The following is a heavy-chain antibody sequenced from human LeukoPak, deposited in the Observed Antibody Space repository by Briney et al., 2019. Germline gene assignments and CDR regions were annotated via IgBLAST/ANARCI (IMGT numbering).Heavy chain of an antibody. D-gene: IGHD3-3*01. CDR2: ISGSGGST. J-gene: IGHJ5*02. CDR3: AKGNTDYDFWSGPTYNWFDP. V-gene: IGHV3-23*01. CDR1: GFTFSSYA. Sequence: PGASLRLCCAASGFTFSSYAMSWVRQATGKGLEWVSAISGSGGSTYYADSVKGRFTISRDNSKNTLYLQMNSLRAEDTAVYYCAKGNTDYDFWSGPTYNWFDPWGQGTLVTVSS.